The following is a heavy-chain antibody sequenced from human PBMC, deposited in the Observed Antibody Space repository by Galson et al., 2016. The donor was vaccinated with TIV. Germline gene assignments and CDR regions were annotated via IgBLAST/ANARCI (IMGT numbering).Heavy chain of an antibody. CDR2: IYNSGST. J-gene: IGHJ1*01. CDR1: GGSISSSAYY. CDR3: ARWADSGSYYEYFQH. Sequence: TLSLTCNVSGGSISSSAYYWSWIRQHPGKGLEWIGNIYNSGSTDYNPSLKSRLSISVDTYKNQFSMRLRSVTAADTAVYYCARWADSGSYYEYFQHWGQGTLVTVSA. V-gene: IGHV4-31*03. D-gene: IGHD1-26*01.